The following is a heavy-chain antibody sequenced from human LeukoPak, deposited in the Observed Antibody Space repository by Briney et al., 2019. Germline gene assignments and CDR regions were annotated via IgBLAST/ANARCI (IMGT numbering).Heavy chain of an antibody. CDR3: ASRSGSPYYYYYYMDV. D-gene: IGHD1-26*01. V-gene: IGHV1-69*13. CDR1: GGTFSSYA. J-gene: IGHJ6*03. CDR2: IIPIFGTA. Sequence: SVKVSCKASGGTFSSYAISWVRQAPGQGLEWMGGIIPIFGTANYAQKFQGRVTITADESTSTAYMELSSLRSEDTAVYYCASRSGSPYYYYYYMDVWGQGTLVTVSS.